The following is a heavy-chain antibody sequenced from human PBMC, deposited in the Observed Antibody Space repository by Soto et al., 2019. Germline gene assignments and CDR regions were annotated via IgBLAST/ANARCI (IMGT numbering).Heavy chain of an antibody. D-gene: IGHD1-26*01. CDR1: GFIFSNAW. CDR2: IKSKADGGKT. J-gene: IGHJ4*01. Sequence: EVQLVESGGGLVKPGGSLRLSCAASGFIFSNAWINWVRQAPGKGLEWVGRIKSKADGGKTDFAAPVKGRFAISRDNSKNMMYMEMSSLRTEDTAVYYCTTDSYIKMPIVRFDYWGHGTLVTVSS. V-gene: IGHV3-15*07. CDR3: TTDSYIKMPIVRFDY.